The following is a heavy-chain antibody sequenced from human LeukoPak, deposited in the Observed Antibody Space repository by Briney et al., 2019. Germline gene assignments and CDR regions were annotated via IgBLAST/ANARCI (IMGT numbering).Heavy chain of an antibody. J-gene: IGHJ4*02. CDR3: ARVYGSGSCFDY. V-gene: IGHV4-39*07. CDR2: IYYSGST. D-gene: IGHD3-10*01. CDR1: GGSISSSSYY. Sequence: SETLSLTCTVSGGSISSSSYYWGWIRQPPGKGLEWIGSIYYSGSTYYNPSLKSRVTISVDTSKNQFSLKLSSVTAADTAVYYRARVYGSGSCFDYWGQGTLVTVSS.